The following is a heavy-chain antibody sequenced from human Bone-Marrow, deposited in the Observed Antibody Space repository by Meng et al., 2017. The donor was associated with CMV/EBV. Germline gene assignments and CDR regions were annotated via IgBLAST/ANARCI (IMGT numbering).Heavy chain of an antibody. J-gene: IGHJ4*02. Sequence: GGSLRLSCAASGFTFSSYWMHWVRQAPGKGLEWVSGISWNSGSIGYADSVKGRFTISRDNAKNSLYLQMNSLRAEDTALYYCAKVATVTKGGYFDYWGQGTLVTVSS. D-gene: IGHD4-17*01. CDR2: ISWNSGSI. V-gene: IGHV3-9*01. CDR3: AKVATVTKGGYFDY. CDR1: GFTFSSYW.